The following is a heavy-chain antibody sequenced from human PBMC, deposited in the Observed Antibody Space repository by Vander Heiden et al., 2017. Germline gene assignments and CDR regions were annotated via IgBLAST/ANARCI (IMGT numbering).Heavy chain of an antibody. D-gene: IGHD4-17*01. CDR2: IWYDGSNK. CDR1: GFTLSSYG. V-gene: IGHV3-33*01. Sequence: QVQLVESGGGVVQPGRSLRLSCAASGFTLSSYGMPWVRQAPGKGLEWVAVIWYDGSNKYYADSVKGRFTISRDNSKNTLYLQMNSLRAEDTAVYYCARTRYGDYVAGGWYFDLWGRGTLVAVSS. CDR3: ARTRYGDYVAGGWYFDL. J-gene: IGHJ2*01.